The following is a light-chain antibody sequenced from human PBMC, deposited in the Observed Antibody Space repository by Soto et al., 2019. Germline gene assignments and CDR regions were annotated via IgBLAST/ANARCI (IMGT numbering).Light chain of an antibody. CDR1: QSVSSSY. Sequence: EIVLTQSPGTLSLSPGERATLSCRASQSVSSSYLAWYQQKPGQAPRLLIYGAPTRATGIPARFSGSGSGTDFTLTISSLEPEDFAVYYCQQRSNWPITFGQGTRLEI. CDR3: QQRSNWPIT. V-gene: IGKV3D-20*02. J-gene: IGKJ5*01. CDR2: GAP.